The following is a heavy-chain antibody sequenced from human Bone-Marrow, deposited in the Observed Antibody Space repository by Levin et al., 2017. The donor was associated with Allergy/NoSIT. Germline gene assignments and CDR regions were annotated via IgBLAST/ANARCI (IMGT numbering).Heavy chain of an antibody. CDR3: ARDPDRCGFCTNDGCHDCFLAY. D-gene: IGHD2-8*01. J-gene: IGHJ4*02. CDR2: IKSKTDGGTT. CDR1: GFFFNSAW. Sequence: TGESLKISCAVSGFFFNSAWMAWVRQAPGKGLEWVGRIKSKTDGGTTDYAAPVKGRFTISRNDFKNTLFLQMTNLKTEDTAVYYCARDPDRCGFCTNDGCHDCFLAYWGQGTLVTVSS. V-gene: IGHV3-15*01.